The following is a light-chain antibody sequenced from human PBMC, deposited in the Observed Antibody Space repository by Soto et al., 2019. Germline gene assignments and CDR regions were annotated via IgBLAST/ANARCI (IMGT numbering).Light chain of an antibody. CDR2: WAS. CDR3: QQYYSTPYT. CDR1: QSVLYSSINKNY. Sequence: DIVMTQSPDSLAVSLGERATINCKSSQSVLYSSINKNYLAWYQQKPGQPPKLLIYWASTRESGVPDRFSGSGSGTDFTLTISILQAEDVAVYFCQQYYSTPYTFGQGTKLEIK. J-gene: IGKJ2*01. V-gene: IGKV4-1*01.